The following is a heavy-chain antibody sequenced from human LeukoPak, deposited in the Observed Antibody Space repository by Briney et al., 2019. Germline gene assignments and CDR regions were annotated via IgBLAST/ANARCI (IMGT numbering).Heavy chain of an antibody. D-gene: IGHD2-21*01. V-gene: IGHV3-30*02. Sequence: PGGSLRLSCAASGFTFSSYGMHWVRQAPGKGLEWVAFIRYDGSNKYYADSVKGRFTISRDNSKNTLYLQMNSLRAEDTAVYYRAKGGFGDLYFDYWGQGTLVTVSS. CDR1: GFTFSSYG. J-gene: IGHJ4*02. CDR2: IRYDGSNK. CDR3: AKGGFGDLYFDY.